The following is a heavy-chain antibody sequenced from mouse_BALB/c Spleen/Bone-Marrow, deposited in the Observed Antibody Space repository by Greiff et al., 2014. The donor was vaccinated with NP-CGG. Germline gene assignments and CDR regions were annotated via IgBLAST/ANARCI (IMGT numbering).Heavy chain of an antibody. CDR1: GFNIKDTY. CDR2: IDPANGNT. V-gene: IGHV14-3*02. Sequence: VQLQQSGAELVKPGASVKLSCTASGFNIKDTYMHWVKQRPEQGLGWIGRIDPANGNTKYDPKFQGKATITADKSSNTAYLQLSSLTSEDTAVYYCARYYYGSSYFDYWGQGTTLTVSS. D-gene: IGHD1-1*01. CDR3: ARYYYGSSYFDY. J-gene: IGHJ2*01.